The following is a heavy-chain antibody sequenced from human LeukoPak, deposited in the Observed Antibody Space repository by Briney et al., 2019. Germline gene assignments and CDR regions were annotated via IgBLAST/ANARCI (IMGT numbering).Heavy chain of an antibody. CDR2: ISSAASSI. Sequence: GGSLRLSCAASEITSSDYAMTGVRQAPGKGLEWVSEISSAASSICYAESVKGRFTISRDNSKNTLCLQMDRLRVENTAIYYCTKTIAVAQQNYYGGWGQGTMVTVSS. V-gene: IGHV3-23*01. CDR3: TKTIAVAQQNYYGG. D-gene: IGHD3-22*01. CDR1: EITSSDYA. J-gene: IGHJ4*02.